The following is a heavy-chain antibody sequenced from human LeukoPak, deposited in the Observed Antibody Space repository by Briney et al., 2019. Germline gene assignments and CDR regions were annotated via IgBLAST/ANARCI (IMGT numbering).Heavy chain of an antibody. CDR2: IYYSGST. CDR1: GGSISSSSYY. J-gene: IGHJ5*02. Sequence: PSKTLSLTCTVSGGSISSSSYYWGWIRQPPGKGLEWIGSIYYSGSTYYNPSLKSRVTISVDTSKNQFSLKLSSVTAADTAVYYCARSAVAGTFAWFDPWGQGTLVTVSS. V-gene: IGHV4-39*01. D-gene: IGHD6-19*01. CDR3: ARSAVAGTFAWFDP.